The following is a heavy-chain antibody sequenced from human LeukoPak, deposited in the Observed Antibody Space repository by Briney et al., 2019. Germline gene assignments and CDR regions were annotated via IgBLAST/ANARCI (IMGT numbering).Heavy chain of an antibody. CDR3: AREEDATMIYYYYGMDV. J-gene: IGHJ6*02. V-gene: IGHV1-46*01. D-gene: IGHD1-14*01. CDR2: INPSGGST. CDR1: GYTFTSYY. Sequence: WASVTVSCKASGYTFTSYYMHWVRQAPGQGLEWMGIINPSGGSTSYAQKFQGRVTMTRDTSTSTVYMELSSLRSEDTAVYYCAREEDATMIYYYYGMDVWGQGTTVTVSS.